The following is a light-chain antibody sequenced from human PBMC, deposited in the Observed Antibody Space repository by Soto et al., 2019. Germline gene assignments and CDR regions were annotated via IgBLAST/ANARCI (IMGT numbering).Light chain of an antibody. CDR2: GAS. CDR3: QQYDNWPPYT. V-gene: IGKV3-20*01. Sequence: ENVLTQSPGSLSLSPGERATLSCRASQSVSSPYLAWYQQKPGQAPRLLIDGASSRATGIPDRFSGSGSGTEFTLTISSLQSEDVAVYYCQQYDNWPPYTFGQGTKVDNK. CDR1: QSVSSPY. J-gene: IGKJ2*01.